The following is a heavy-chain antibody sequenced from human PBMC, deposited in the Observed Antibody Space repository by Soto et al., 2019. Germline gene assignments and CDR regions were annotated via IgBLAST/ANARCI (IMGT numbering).Heavy chain of an antibody. J-gene: IGHJ5*02. V-gene: IGHV3-23*01. CDR2: ITSSGAA. D-gene: IGHD3-22*01. CDR3: AKGESSVSARDFDP. Sequence: DVQLLESGGDLAQPGGSLRLSCEASGFTFNNYAIDWVRQAPGKGLEWVSGITSSGAAYYADSVKGRFTISRDNSNNTLYLQMNSLRAEDTAVYYCAKGESSVSARDFDPWGQGTLVTVSS. CDR1: GFTFNNYA.